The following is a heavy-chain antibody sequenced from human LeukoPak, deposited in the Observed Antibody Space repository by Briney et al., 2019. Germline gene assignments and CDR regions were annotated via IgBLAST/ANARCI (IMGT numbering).Heavy chain of an antibody. J-gene: IGHJ5*02. D-gene: IGHD1-7*01. CDR1: GDSISRHY. V-gene: IGHV4-59*11. CDR3: ARVHWNYDGLAWFDP. CDR2: IYYSGSP. Sequence: SETLSLTCTVSGDSISRHYWIWIRQPPGKELERIGYIYYSGSPYYIPSLKSRVTISVDTSKNQFSLKLSSVTAADTAVYYCARVHWNYDGLAWFDPWGQGTLVTVSS.